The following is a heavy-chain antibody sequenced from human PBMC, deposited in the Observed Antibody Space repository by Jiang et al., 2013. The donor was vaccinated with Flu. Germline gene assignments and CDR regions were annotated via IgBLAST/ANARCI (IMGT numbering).Heavy chain of an antibody. V-gene: IGHV3-48*01. Sequence: GGSLRLSCVASGFTFSTYALNWVRQAPGKGLEWVSYISSSSTTIFYADSVKGRFTISRDNARNSLHLQMNSLRAEDTAVYYCALQPIFGVDGWGQGTTVTVSS. CDR1: GFTFSTYA. D-gene: IGHD4-11*01. CDR2: ISSSSTTI. J-gene: IGHJ6*02. CDR3: ALQPIFGVDG.